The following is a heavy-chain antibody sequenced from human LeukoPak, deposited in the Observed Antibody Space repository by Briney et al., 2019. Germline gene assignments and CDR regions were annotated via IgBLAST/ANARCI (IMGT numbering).Heavy chain of an antibody. CDR3: AKDASAAGTGYFDY. Sequence: PGGSLRLSCVASGFTFSSYAMGWVRQAPGKGLEWVSAISGSGGSTYYADSVKGRFTISRDNSKNTLYLQMNSLRAEDTAVYYCAKDASAAGTGYFDYWGQGTLVTVSS. D-gene: IGHD6-13*01. CDR1: GFTFSSYA. J-gene: IGHJ4*02. CDR2: ISGSGGST. V-gene: IGHV3-23*01.